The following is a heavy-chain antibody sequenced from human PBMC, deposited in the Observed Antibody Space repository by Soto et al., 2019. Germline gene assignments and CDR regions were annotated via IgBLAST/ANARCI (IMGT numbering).Heavy chain of an antibody. Sequence: QEQLVESGGGMVHPGTSLRLSCVTSGITLAAHGMHWVRQAPGKGLEWVALSWYDGKTFYGDSVKGRFTISRDTSTVFLDMRSLGPDDTGVYFCARVRNNNDKRLDVWGQGTTVIVS. CDR3: ARVRNNNDKRLDV. D-gene: IGHD2-8*01. V-gene: IGHV3-33*01. CDR1: GITLAAHG. CDR2: SWYDGKT. J-gene: IGHJ6*02.